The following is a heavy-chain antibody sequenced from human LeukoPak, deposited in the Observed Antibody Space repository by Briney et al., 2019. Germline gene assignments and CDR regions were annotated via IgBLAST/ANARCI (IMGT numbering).Heavy chain of an antibody. Sequence: SETLSLTCTVSGGSISSYYWGWIRQPPGKGLEWIGSIYYSGSTYYNPSLKSRVTISVDTSKNQFSLKLSSVTAADTAVYYCARDRRYDFWSGLNWFDPWGQGTLVTVSS. D-gene: IGHD3-3*01. CDR3: ARDRRYDFWSGLNWFDP. CDR2: IYYSGST. J-gene: IGHJ5*02. CDR1: GGSISSYY. V-gene: IGHV4-39*07.